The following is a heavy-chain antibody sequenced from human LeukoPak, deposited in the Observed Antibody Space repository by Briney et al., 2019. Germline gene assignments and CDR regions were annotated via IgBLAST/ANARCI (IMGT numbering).Heavy chain of an antibody. CDR2: ISYDGSNK. V-gene: IGHV3-30*03. CDR1: EFTFSRNG. D-gene: IGHD1-26*01. J-gene: IGHJ6*03. Sequence: GGSLRLSCVASEFTFSRNGMYWVRQAPGKGLEWVAVISYDGSNKYYADSVKGRFTISRDNSKNTLYLQMNSLTAEDTAVYYCARDPYSGAYGDTYYYYMDVWGKGTTVTISS. CDR3: ARDPYSGAYGDTYYYYMDV.